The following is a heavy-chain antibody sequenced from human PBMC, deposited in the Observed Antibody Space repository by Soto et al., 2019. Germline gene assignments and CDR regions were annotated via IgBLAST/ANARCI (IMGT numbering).Heavy chain of an antibody. V-gene: IGHV5-51*01. CDR1: GYSFTSYW. J-gene: IGHJ5*02. Sequence: PGESLKTSCKGSGYSFTSYWIGWVRQMPGKGLEWMGIIYPGDSDTRYSPSFQGQVTISADKSISTAYLQWSRLKASDTAMYYCARRSQQWLVAEANSVNWFDPWGQGTLVTVSS. CDR3: ARRSQQWLVAEANSVNWFDP. D-gene: IGHD6-19*01. CDR2: IYPGDSDT.